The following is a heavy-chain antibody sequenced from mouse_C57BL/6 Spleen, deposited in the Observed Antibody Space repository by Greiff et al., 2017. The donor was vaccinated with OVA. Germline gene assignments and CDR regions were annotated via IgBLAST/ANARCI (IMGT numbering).Heavy chain of an antibody. D-gene: IGHD1-1*01. CDR1: GFTFSSYA. Sequence: EVKLMESGEGLVKPGGSLKLSCAASGFTFSSYAMSWVRQTPEKRLEWVAYISSGGDYIYYADTVKGRFTISRDNARNTLYLQMSSLKSEDTAMYYCTREEESVYYGSSDYAMDYWGQGTSVTVSS. J-gene: IGHJ4*01. V-gene: IGHV5-9-1*02. CDR3: TREEESVYYGSSDYAMDY. CDR2: ISSGGDYI.